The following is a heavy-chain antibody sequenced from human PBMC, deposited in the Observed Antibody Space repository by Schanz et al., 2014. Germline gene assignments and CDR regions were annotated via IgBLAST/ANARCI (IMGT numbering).Heavy chain of an antibody. CDR1: GASISGSSDY. D-gene: IGHD4-4*01. Sequence: QLQLQESGPGLVKPSETLSLTCTVSGASISGSSDYWGWIRQSPGKGLEWIGNIYYTGTTYYNPSLKSHVSIPVDTSKNQAPLNLPSVTAADTAVFYCARRDNYLSAFDIWGQGTMVTVSS. J-gene: IGHJ3*02. V-gene: IGHV4-39*01. CDR2: IYYTGTT. CDR3: ARRDNYLSAFDI.